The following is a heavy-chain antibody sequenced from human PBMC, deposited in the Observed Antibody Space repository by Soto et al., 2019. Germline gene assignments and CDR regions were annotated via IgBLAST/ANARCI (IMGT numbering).Heavy chain of an antibody. Sequence: LRLSCAASGFTFSSYGMHWVRQAPGKGLEWVAVIWYDGSNKYYADSVKGRFTISRDNSKNTLYLQMNSLRAEDTAVYYCARDFAYGTGWFDPWGQGTLVTVSS. CDR3: ARDFAYGTGWFDP. CDR2: IWYDGSNK. D-gene: IGHD1-1*01. CDR1: GFTFSSYG. J-gene: IGHJ5*02. V-gene: IGHV3-33*01.